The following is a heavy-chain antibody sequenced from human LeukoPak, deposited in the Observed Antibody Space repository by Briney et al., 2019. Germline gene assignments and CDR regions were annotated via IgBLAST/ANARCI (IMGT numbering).Heavy chain of an antibody. J-gene: IGHJ5*02. CDR2: MALSGGPT. CDR3: ARDFSLVVGASDS. D-gene: IGHD1-26*01. V-gene: IGHV3-23*01. CDR1: GFTFSAYA. Sequence: GGSLRLSCAASGFTFSAYAMAWVRRPPGRGLEWVSTMALSGGPTHYADAVEGRFAISRDDSKSTLYLHINNLRAEDTAVYYCARDFSLVVGASDSWGKGTLVTVSS.